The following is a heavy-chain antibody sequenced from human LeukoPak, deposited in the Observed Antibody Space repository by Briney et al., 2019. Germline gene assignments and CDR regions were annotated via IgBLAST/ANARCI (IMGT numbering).Heavy chain of an antibody. CDR3: ASTQRSSSSSVVFGY. D-gene: IGHD6-6*01. J-gene: IGHJ4*02. CDR2: ISSSSSTI. Sequence: GGSLRLSCAASGFTFSSYSMNWVRQAPGKGLEWVSYISSSSSTIYYADSVKGRFTISRDNAKNSLYLQMNSLRAEDTAVYYCASTQRSSSSSVVFGYWGQGTLVTVSS. V-gene: IGHV3-48*01. CDR1: GFTFSSYS.